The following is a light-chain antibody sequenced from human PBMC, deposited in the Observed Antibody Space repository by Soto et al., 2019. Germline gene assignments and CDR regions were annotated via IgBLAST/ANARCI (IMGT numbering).Light chain of an antibody. CDR1: SSDVGAYNY. CDR2: DVS. V-gene: IGLV2-14*01. CDR3: SSYTISSVYV. J-gene: IGLJ1*01. Sequence: SALTQPASVSGSPGQSITISCTGTSSDVGAYNYVSWYQQFPGKAPKLMIYDVSNRPSGVSNRFSGSKSGNTASLTISGLQAEDEADYFCSSYTISSVYVFGTGTQLTVL.